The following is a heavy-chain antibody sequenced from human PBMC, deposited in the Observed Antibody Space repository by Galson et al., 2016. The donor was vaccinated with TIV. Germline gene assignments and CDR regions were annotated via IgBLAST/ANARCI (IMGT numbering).Heavy chain of an antibody. J-gene: IGHJ4*02. CDR2: IGRNGRTI. D-gene: IGHD6-13*01. Sequence: SLRLSCAASGFTLTDYEFHWVRQAPGKGLEWVSYIGRNGRTIFYADSVQGRFTISRDNAKNSLSLQMNSLRVEDTALYYCAKVMAAGGQNLEYWGQGTLVTVSS. V-gene: IGHV3-48*03. CDR1: GFTLTDYE. CDR3: AKVMAAGGQNLEY.